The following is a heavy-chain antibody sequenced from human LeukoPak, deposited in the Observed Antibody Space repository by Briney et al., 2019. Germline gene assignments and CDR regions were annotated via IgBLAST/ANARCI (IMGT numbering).Heavy chain of an antibody. CDR1: GFTFSSYS. CDR2: ISSSSSYI. V-gene: IGHV3-21*01. D-gene: IGHD1-14*01. Sequence: KPGGSLRLSCAAPGFTFSSYSMNWVRKAPGKGLEWVSSISSSSSYIYYADSVKGRFTISRDNAKNSLYLQMNSLRAEDTAVYYCARDKDRKGRDYYYYGMDVWGQGTTVTVSS. CDR3: ARDKDRKGRDYYYYGMDV. J-gene: IGHJ6*02.